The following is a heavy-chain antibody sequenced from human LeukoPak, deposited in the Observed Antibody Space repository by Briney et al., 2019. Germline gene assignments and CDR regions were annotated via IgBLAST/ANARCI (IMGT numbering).Heavy chain of an antibody. J-gene: IGHJ4*02. Sequence: ASVKVSCEASGYSFTDHYMHWVRQAPGQGLEWMGWININSGGTRFPRKFQGRVTMTRDTSVSTAYMELSRLRSDDTAVYYCARLTGNREFDYWGQGALVTVSS. CDR3: ARLTGNREFDY. CDR2: ININSGGT. D-gene: IGHD7-27*01. V-gene: IGHV1-2*02. CDR1: GYSFTDHY.